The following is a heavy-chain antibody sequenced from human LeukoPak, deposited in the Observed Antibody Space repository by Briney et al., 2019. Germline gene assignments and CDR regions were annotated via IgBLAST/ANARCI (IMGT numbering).Heavy chain of an antibody. CDR1: GFTFSSYA. CDR2: ISGSGGST. D-gene: IGHD5-24*01. Sequence: PGGSLRLSCAASGFTFSSYAMSWVRQAPGTGLKWVSVISGSGGSTVHADSVKGRFTISRDNSKNTLYLQMNSLRAEDTAVYYCAKDMEVSIYGYNFDYWGQGTLVTVSS. J-gene: IGHJ4*02. V-gene: IGHV3-23*01. CDR3: AKDMEVSIYGYNFDY.